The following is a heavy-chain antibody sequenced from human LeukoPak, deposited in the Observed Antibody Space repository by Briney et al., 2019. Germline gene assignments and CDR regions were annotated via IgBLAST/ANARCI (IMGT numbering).Heavy chain of an antibody. D-gene: IGHD2-2*01. V-gene: IGHV1-18*04. J-gene: IGHJ4*02. CDR3: ARAGGVVVPAAIFDY. Sequence: GASVKVSCKASGYTFTSYGISWVRQAPGQGLEWMGWISAYNGNTNYAQKLQGTVTMTTDTSTSTAYMELRSLRSDDTAVYYCARAGGVVVPAAIFDYWGQGTLVTVSS. CDR2: ISAYNGNT. CDR1: GYTFTSYG.